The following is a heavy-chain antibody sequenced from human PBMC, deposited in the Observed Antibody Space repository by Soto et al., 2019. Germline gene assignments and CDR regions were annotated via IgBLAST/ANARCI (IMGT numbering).Heavy chain of an antibody. Sequence: QVQLVESGGGLVKPGGSLRLSCAASGFTFSDYYMSWIRQAPGTGLEWVSSISSSGSTIYYADSVKGRFTITRDNSKNSLYLQMNSLRAEDTAVYYCARGKAAGPYYYYMDVWGKGTTVTVSS. CDR2: ISSSGSTI. V-gene: IGHV3-11*01. J-gene: IGHJ6*03. CDR3: ARGKAAGPYYYYMDV. CDR1: GFTFSDYY.